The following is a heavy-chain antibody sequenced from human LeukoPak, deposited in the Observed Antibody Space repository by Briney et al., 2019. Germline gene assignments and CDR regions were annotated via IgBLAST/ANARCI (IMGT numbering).Heavy chain of an antibody. Sequence: GESLKISCKGSGYSFTNYWIGWVRQMPGKGLEWMGIIYPGDSKTRYSPSFQGQVTISADKSISTPYLKWSSPKASDTAMYYCARQGIGGIYGGAHVFDIWGQGTMVTVSS. V-gene: IGHV5-51*01. J-gene: IGHJ3*02. CDR1: GYSFTNYW. CDR3: ARQGIGGIYGGAHVFDI. D-gene: IGHD1-26*01. CDR2: IYPGDSKT.